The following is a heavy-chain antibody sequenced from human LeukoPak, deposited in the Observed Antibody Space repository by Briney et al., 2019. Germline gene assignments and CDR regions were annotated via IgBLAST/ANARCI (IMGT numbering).Heavy chain of an antibody. D-gene: IGHD3-10*01. V-gene: IGHV3-23*01. CDR3: AKDSITMVRGPFDY. J-gene: IGHJ4*02. Sequence: GGTLRLSCAASGFTFSSYGMSWVRQAPGKGLEWVSAISGSGGSTYYADSVKGRFTISRDNSKNTLYLQMDSLRAEDTAVYYCAKDSITMVRGPFDYWGQGTLVTVSS. CDR1: GFTFSSYG. CDR2: ISGSGGST.